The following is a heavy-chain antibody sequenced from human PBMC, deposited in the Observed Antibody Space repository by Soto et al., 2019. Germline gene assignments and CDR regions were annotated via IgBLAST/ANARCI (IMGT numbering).Heavy chain of an antibody. CDR3: ARANIVATRTFDY. V-gene: IGHV5-51*01. CDR1: GYSFTSYW. D-gene: IGHD5-12*01. J-gene: IGHJ4*02. Sequence: PGESLKISCKGSGYSFTSYWIGWERQMPGKGLEWMGIIYPGDSDTRYSPSFQGQVTISADKSISTAYLQWSSLKASGTAMYYCARANIVATRTFDYWGQGTLVTVSS. CDR2: IYPGDSDT.